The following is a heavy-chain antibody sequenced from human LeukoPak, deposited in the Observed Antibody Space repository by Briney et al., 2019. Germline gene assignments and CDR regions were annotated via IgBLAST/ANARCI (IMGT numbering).Heavy chain of an antibody. CDR1: GGSISSYY. J-gene: IGHJ4*02. D-gene: IGHD3-10*01. CDR3: ARVSLVREAPDYYFDY. Sequence: SETLSLTCTVSGGSISSYYWSWIRQPPGKGLEWIGRIYTSGSTNYNPSLKSRVTMSVDTSKNQFSLKLSSVTAADTAVYYCARVSLVREAPDYYFDYWGQGTLVTVSS. CDR2: IYTSGST. V-gene: IGHV4-4*07.